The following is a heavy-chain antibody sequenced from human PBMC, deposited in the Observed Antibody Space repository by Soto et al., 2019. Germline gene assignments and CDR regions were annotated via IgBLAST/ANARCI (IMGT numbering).Heavy chain of an antibody. CDR1: GASVSSNSAG. D-gene: IGHD1-1*01. CDR2: TYYRSTWFN. V-gene: IGHV6-1*01. Sequence: QVQLQLSGPGLMTPSPPLSLTCAISGASVSSNSAGWNWVRQTPSRGLEWLGRTYYRSTWFNHYAVSGKSRITINPDPTQNQSSLQWDSVTPEDTAVYYCARGAWDDGRGHYYMDVWGKGHTVTVSS. J-gene: IGHJ6*03. CDR3: ARGAWDDGRGHYYMDV.